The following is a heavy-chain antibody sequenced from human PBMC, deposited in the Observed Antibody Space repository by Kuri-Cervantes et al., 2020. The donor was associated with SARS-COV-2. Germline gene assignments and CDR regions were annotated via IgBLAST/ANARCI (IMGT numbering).Heavy chain of an antibody. J-gene: IGHJ5*02. D-gene: IGHD2-2*01. Sequence: ASVKVSCKASGYTFTSYGISWVRQAPGQGLEWMGWISAYNGNTNYAQKLQGRVTMTTDKSTSTAYMELRSLRSDDTAVYYCARSLVVPAANWFDPWGQGTLVTVSS. CDR1: GYTFTSYG. V-gene: IGHV1-18*01. CDR3: ARSLVVPAANWFDP. CDR2: ISAYNGNT.